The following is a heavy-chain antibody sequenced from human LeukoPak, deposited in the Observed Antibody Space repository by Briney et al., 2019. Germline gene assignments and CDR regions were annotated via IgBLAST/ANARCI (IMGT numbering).Heavy chain of an antibody. J-gene: IGHJ3*02. CDR3: PRDGGINAFDI. V-gene: IGHV3-66*01. CDR2: IYSGGST. CDR1: GFTVSSNY. Sequence: GGPLRLSCAASGFTVSSNYMSWVRQAPGKGLEWVSVIYSGGSTYYADSVKGRFTISRDNSKNTLYLQMNSLRAEDTAVYYCPRDGGINAFDIWGQGTMVTVSS.